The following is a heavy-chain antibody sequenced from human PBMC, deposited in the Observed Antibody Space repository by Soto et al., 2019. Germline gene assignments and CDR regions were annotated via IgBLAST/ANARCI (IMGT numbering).Heavy chain of an antibody. CDR2: INAGNGNT. CDR3: ARELSYCSSTSCLYYYYYYMDV. D-gene: IGHD2-2*01. CDR1: GYTFTSYA. Sequence: GASVNVSCKASGYTFTSYAMHWVLQAPGQRLEWMGWINAGNGNTKYSQKFQGRVTITRDTSASTAYMELSSLRSEDTAVYYCARELSYCSSTSCLYYYYYYMDVWGKGTTVTVSS. J-gene: IGHJ6*03. V-gene: IGHV1-3*01.